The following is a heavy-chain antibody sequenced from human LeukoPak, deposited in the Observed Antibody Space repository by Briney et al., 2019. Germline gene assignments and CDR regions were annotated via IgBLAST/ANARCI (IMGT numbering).Heavy chain of an antibody. CDR3: ARDCSSTSCQFDY. Sequence: PSETLSLTCTVSGGSLSSGSYYWRWIRQPPGKGLEWIGYIYYSGSTNYNPSLKSRVTISVDTSKNQFSLKLSSVTAADTAVYYCARDCSSTSCQFDYWGQGTLVTVSS. CDR1: GGSLSSGSYY. V-gene: IGHV4-61*01. D-gene: IGHD2-2*01. J-gene: IGHJ4*02. CDR2: IYYSGST.